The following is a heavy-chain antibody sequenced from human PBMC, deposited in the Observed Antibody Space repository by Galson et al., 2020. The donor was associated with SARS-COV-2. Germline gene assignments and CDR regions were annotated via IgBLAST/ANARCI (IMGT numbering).Heavy chain of an antibody. D-gene: IGHD5-18*01. CDR3: ARSSYGYDTRHAPWIQLSNTAMVNAFDI. Sequence: ASVKVSCKASGYTFTSYYMHWVRQAPGQGLEWMGIINPSGGSTSYAQKFQGRVTMTRDTSTSTVYMELSSLRSEDTAVYYCARSSYGYDTRHAPWIQLSNTAMVNAFDIWGQRTMVTVSS. CDR2: INPSGGST. CDR1: GYTFTSYY. V-gene: IGHV1-46*01. J-gene: IGHJ3*02.